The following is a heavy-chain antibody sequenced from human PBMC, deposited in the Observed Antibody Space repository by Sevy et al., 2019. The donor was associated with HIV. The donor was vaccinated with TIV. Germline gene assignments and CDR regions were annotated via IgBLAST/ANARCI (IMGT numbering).Heavy chain of an antibody. J-gene: IGHJ6*02. CDR3: ARDLTARYYYYGMDV. V-gene: IGHV3-7*01. D-gene: IGHD1-20*01. Sequence: GGSLRLSCAASGFTFSSFFMSWVRQAPGKGLEWVANIKQDGSEKYYVDSVKGRFTISRDNARNSVYLQMNSLRAEDTGVYYCARDLTARYYYYGMDVWGQGTMVTVSS. CDR1: GFTFSSFF. CDR2: IKQDGSEK.